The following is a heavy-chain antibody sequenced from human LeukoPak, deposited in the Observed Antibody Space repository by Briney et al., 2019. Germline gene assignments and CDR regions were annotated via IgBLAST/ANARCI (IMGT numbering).Heavy chain of an antibody. J-gene: IGHJ6*02. D-gene: IGHD3-3*01. CDR1: GGSISSYY. Sequence: SETLSLTCTVSGGSISSYYWSWIRQPLGKGLEWIGYIYYSGSTNYNPSLKSRVTISVDTSKNQFSLKLSSVTAADTAVYYCARINYDFWSGYYVSVWGQGTTVTVSS. CDR3: ARINYDFWSGYYVSV. CDR2: IYYSGST. V-gene: IGHV4-59*01.